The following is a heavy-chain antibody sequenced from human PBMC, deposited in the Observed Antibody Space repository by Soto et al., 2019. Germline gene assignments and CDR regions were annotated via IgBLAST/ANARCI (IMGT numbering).Heavy chain of an antibody. D-gene: IGHD6-19*01. J-gene: IGHJ4*02. CDR1: GFTFGGSA. V-gene: IGHV3-73*01. Sequence: HPGGSLRLSCAASGFTFGGSAMHWVRQASGKGLEWVGHIRSKTNSYATAYAESVKGRFTISRDDSMNTAYLQMNRLKTEDTAVYFCTRQTDAVQWLVVPTDYNFDYWGEGTRGTVSS. CDR3: TRQTDAVQWLVVPTDYNFDY. CDR2: IRSKTNSYAT.